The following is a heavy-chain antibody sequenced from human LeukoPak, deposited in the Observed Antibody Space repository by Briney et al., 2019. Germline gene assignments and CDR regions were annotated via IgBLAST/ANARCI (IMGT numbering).Heavy chain of an antibody. Sequence: GASVKVSCKASGYTFTSYGISWVRQPPGQELEWMGWISAYSGNTNYAQKLQGRVTMTTDTSTSTAYMELRSLRSVDTAVYYCARDGLVVPAAKSYYYYYMDVWGKGTTVTVSS. D-gene: IGHD2-2*01. V-gene: IGHV1-18*01. CDR2: ISAYSGNT. CDR1: GYTFTSYG. CDR3: ARDGLVVPAAKSYYYYYMDV. J-gene: IGHJ6*03.